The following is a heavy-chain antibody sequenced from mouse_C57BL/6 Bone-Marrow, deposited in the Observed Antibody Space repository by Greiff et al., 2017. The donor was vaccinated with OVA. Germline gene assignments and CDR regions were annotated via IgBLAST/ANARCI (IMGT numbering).Heavy chain of an antibody. CDR3: ARRNLYGNYHVFFDY. D-gene: IGHD2-1*01. Sequence: VKLMESGAELAKPGASVKLSCKASGYTFTSYWMHWVKQRPGQGLEWIGYINPSSGYTKYNQKFKDKATSTADKSSSTAYMQLSSLTYEDSAVYYCARRNLYGNYHVFFDYWGQGTTLTVSS. CDR1: GYTFTSYW. CDR2: INPSSGYT. J-gene: IGHJ2*01. V-gene: IGHV1-7*01.